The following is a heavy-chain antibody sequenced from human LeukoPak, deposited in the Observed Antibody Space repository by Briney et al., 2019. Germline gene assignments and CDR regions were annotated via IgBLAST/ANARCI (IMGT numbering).Heavy chain of an antibody. Sequence: GGSLRLSCAASGFTFTDYWMHWVRQAPGKGLVWVSRINSDGSSTYYADSVKGRFTISRDNSKNTLYLQMNSLRAEDTAVYYCARVSPSYYYGSGSYYSGLDAFDIWGQGTMVTVSS. V-gene: IGHV3-74*01. J-gene: IGHJ3*02. CDR2: INSDGSST. D-gene: IGHD3-10*01. CDR3: ARVSPSYYYGSGSYYSGLDAFDI. CDR1: GFTFTDYW.